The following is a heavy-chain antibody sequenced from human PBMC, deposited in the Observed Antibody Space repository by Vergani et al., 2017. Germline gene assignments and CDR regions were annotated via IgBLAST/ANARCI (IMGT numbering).Heavy chain of an antibody. J-gene: IGHJ6*02. V-gene: IGHV1-69*08. CDR1: GGTFSSYT. CDR3: ARDCSGGSCYSDYCYYGMDV. Sequence: QVQLVQSGAEVKKPGSSVKVSCKASGGTFSSYTISWVRQAPGQGLEWMGRIIPILGIANYAQKFQGRVTITADKSTSTAYMELSSLRSEDTAVYYCARDCSGGSCYSDYCYYGMDVWGQGTTVTVSS. D-gene: IGHD2-15*01. CDR2: IIPILGIA.